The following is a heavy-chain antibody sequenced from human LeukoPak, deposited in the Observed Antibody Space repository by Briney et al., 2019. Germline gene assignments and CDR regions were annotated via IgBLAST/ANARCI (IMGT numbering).Heavy chain of an antibody. CDR3: ARLRGVATTQPRGYYFDY. CDR2: IYYSGST. V-gene: IGHV4-59*01. CDR1: GGSISSYY. D-gene: IGHD5-12*01. Sequence: SSETLSLTCTVSGGSISSYYWSWIRQPPGKGLEWIGYIYYSGSTNYNPSLKSRVTISVDTSKNQFSLKLSSVTAADTAVYYCARLRGVATTQPRGYYFDYWGQGTLVTVSS. J-gene: IGHJ4*02.